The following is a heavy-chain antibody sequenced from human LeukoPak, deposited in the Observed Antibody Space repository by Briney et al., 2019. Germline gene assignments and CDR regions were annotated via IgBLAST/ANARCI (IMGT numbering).Heavy chain of an antibody. Sequence: PGGSLRLSCAASGFTFSSYAMSWVRQAPGKGLEWVSAISGSGGSTYYADSVKGRFTISRDNSKNTLYLQMNSLRAEDTAVYYCAKTQYKCELFQGNEFDYWGQGTLVTVSS. CDR2: ISGSGGST. J-gene: IGHJ4*02. D-gene: IGHD1-26*01. V-gene: IGHV3-23*01. CDR3: AKTQYKCELFQGNEFDY. CDR1: GFTFSSYA.